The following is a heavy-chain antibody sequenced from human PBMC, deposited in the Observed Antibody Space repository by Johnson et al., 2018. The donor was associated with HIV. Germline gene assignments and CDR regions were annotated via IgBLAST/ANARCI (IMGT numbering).Heavy chain of an antibody. Sequence: VQLVESGGGLVKPGGSLRLSCAASGFTFNNAWMSWVRQAPGKGLEWVGRITSNTDGGTTDYAAPVKGRFTISRDDSKNTVYLQMNSLKTEDTAVYYCALSYSLDAFDIWGQGTMVTVSS. D-gene: IGHD2-21*01. CDR3: ALSYSLDAFDI. J-gene: IGHJ3*02. V-gene: IGHV3-15*01. CDR1: GFTFNNAW. CDR2: ITSNTDGGTT.